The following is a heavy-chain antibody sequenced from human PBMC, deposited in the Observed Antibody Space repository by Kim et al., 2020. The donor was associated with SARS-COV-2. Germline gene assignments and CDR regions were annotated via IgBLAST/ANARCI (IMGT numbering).Heavy chain of an antibody. CDR1: GGSISSGGYY. CDR3: ARAPTTVTTPIDY. CDR2: IYYSGST. V-gene: IGHV4-31*03. J-gene: IGHJ4*02. D-gene: IGHD4-17*01. Sequence: SETLSLTCTVSGGSISSGGYYWSWIRQHPGKGLEWIGYIYYSGSTYYNPSLKSRVTISVDTSKNQFSLKLSSVTAADTAVYYCARAPTTVTTPIDYWGQGTLVTVSS.